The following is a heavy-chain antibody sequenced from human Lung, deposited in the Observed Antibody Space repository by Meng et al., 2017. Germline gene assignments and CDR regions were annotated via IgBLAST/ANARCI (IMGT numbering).Heavy chain of an antibody. Sequence: EVHLGECGGGLVQPGGSLRLSCAASGFTFSRYAMGWVRQAPGKGLEWVSAISGSGSSPYYADSVKGRFTISRDNSKNTLYLQMNSLRAEDTAVYYCAKKGWLYWGSGDDYWGQGTLVTVSS. CDR1: GFTFSRYA. CDR3: AKKGWLYWGSGDDY. V-gene: IGHV3-23*04. CDR2: ISGSGSSP. D-gene: IGHD7-27*01. J-gene: IGHJ4*02.